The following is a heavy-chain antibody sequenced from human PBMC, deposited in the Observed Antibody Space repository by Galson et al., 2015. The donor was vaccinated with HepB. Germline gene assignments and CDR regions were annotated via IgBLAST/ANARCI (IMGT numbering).Heavy chain of an antibody. CDR3: ASSIIVAGLLDF. Sequence: PLRHACAAPGVTFRDHAWHRVPQAPGKGLGGVGGIWRDGDDESLAASVRGRFTIYRDNSKDTLYLQMNSPRAEDTAVYYCASSIIVAGLLDFWGQGALVTVSS. CDR1: GVTFRDHA. D-gene: IGHD6-13*01. V-gene: IGHV3-33*08. CDR2: IWRDGDDE. J-gene: IGHJ4*02.